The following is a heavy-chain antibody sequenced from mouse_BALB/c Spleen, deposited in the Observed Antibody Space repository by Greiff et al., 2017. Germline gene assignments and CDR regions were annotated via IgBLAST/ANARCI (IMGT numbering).Heavy chain of an antibody. CDR2: IWAGGST. V-gene: IGHV2-9*02. J-gene: IGHJ3*01. D-gene: IGHD1-2*01. CDR3: ARLPYEFITTALAY. CDR1: GFSLTSYG. Sequence: VQVVESGPGLVAPSQSLSITCTVSGFSLTSYGVHWVRQPPGKGLEWLGVIWAGGSTNYNSALMSRLSISKDNSKSQVFLKMNSLQTDDTAMYYCARLPYEFITTALAYWGQGTLVTVSA.